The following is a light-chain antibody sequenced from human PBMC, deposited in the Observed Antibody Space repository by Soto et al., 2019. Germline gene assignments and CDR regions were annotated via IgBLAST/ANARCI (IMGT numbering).Light chain of an antibody. CDR1: QSLDKW. J-gene: IGKJ2*01. CDR3: QQYTRYPYT. CDR2: DAS. V-gene: IGKV1-5*01. Sequence: DIQMTQSPSTLSASVGDRVSISCRASQSLDKWLAWYQQKPGEAPKLLVSDASYLESGVSSRFTGSGSGTEFTLTISSLQPDDFATYYCQQYTRYPYTFGQGTQLEIK.